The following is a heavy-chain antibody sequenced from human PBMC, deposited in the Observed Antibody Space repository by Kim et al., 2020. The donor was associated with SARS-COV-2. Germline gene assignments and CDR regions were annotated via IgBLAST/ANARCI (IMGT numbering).Heavy chain of an antibody. CDR1: GFTFSSYA. CDR3: ARAVAGTFDY. Sequence: GGSLRLFCAASGFTFSSYAMSWVRQAPGKGLEWVSVIYSGGSSTYYADSVKGRFTISRDNSKNTLYLQMNSLRAEDTAVYYCARAVAGTFDYWGQGTLVTVSS. D-gene: IGHD6-19*01. V-gene: IGHV3-23*03. J-gene: IGHJ4*02. CDR2: IYSGGSST.